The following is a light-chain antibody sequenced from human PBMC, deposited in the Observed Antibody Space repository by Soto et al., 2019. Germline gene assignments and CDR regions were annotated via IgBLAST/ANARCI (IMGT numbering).Light chain of an antibody. V-gene: IGLV1-40*01. CDR3: QTYDTGVSGSI. Sequence: QAVLTQPPSVSGAPGQRVALSFAGTSSNIGAGYDVHWYQHLPGTAPKLLIFGNINRPAGVPDRFSGSKSGTSASLAISGLQAADEGYYYCQTYDTGVSGSIFGGGTKVTVL. CDR2: GNI. J-gene: IGLJ2*01. CDR1: SSNIGAGYD.